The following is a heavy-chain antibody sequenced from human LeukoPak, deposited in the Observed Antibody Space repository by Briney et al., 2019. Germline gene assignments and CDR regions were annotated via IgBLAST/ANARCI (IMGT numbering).Heavy chain of an antibody. CDR2: IFYSGTT. CDR3: AREVRSGFYLGFDS. Sequence: SETLSLTCSVSGDLITSSEYYWSWIRQPPGKGLDWLGYIFYSGTTYYSPSLKSRVTMSVDTSKNQFSLRLSSVTAADTAVYYCAREVRSGFYLGFDSWGQGILVTVSS. J-gene: IGHJ4*02. V-gene: IGHV4-30-4*01. CDR1: GDLITSSEYY. D-gene: IGHD3-22*01.